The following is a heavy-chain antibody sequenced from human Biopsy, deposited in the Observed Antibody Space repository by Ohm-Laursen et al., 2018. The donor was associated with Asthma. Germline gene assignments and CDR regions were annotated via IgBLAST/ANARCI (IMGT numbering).Heavy chain of an antibody. CDR1: GFTFSSYG. D-gene: IGHD3-3*01. J-gene: IGHJ3*02. Sequence: SLRLSCAASGFTFSSYGMHWVRQAPGKGLEWVAVMSFDGRQTYYADSVKGRFTTSRDNSKNTLYLQMNSLRAEDTAVYYCAKERYYDFWSGYPIWGQGTMVTVSS. CDR3: AKERYYDFWSGYPI. CDR2: MSFDGRQT. V-gene: IGHV3-30*18.